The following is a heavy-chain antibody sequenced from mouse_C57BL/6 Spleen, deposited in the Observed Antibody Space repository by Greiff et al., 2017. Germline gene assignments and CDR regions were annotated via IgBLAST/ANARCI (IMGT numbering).Heavy chain of an antibody. CDR1: GFTFSDYY. V-gene: IGHV5-16*01. CDR2: INYDGSST. J-gene: IGHJ1*03. CDR3: ARAHYYGSSYEGYFDV. D-gene: IGHD1-1*01. Sequence: EVKVVESEGGLVQPGSSMKLSCTASGFTFSDYYMAWVRQVPEKGLEWVANINYDGSSTYYLDSLKSRFIISRDNAKNILYLQMSSLKSEDTATYYCARAHYYGSSYEGYFDVWGTGTTVTVSS.